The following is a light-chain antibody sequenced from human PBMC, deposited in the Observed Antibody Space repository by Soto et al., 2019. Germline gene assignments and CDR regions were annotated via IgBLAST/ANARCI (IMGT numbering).Light chain of an antibody. CDR2: DAY. CDR3: KQHDMWPIT. Sequence: VLTQSPVTLSLSPGERANLSCRASQSFRGLLAWYQQKPGQAHRLLIYDAYNRATGIQPRFSGSGSGTDFTLTIRSLEPEDFAVYYCKQHDMWPITFGQGTRVDIK. V-gene: IGKV3-11*01. J-gene: IGKJ5*01. CDR1: QSFRGL.